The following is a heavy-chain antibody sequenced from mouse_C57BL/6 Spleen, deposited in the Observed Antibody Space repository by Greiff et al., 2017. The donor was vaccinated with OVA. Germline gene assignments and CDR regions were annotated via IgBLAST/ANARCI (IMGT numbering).Heavy chain of an antibody. Sequence: VQLVESGPGLVQPSQSLSITCTVSGFSLTSYGVHWVRQSPGKGLEWLGVIWSGGSTDYNAAFISRLSISKDNSKSQVFFKMNSLQADDTAIYYCARGDYDVYFDVWGTGTTVTVSS. J-gene: IGHJ1*03. V-gene: IGHV2-2*01. CDR3: ARGDYDVYFDV. CDR2: IWSGGST. D-gene: IGHD2-4*01. CDR1: GFSLTSYG.